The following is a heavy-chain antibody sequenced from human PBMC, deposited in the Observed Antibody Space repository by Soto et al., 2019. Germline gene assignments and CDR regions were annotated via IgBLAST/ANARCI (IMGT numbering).Heavy chain of an antibody. CDR3: ASVRPADH. Sequence: QVQLVQSGAEVRKPGASVTVSCKASGYTFNRYAISWLRQAPGQGPEWMGWITGDTLEASYARKFQRRVTLTRNTSATTASLELRGLRHDDTAVYYSASVRPADHWGQGALVTVSS. D-gene: IGHD3-10*01. J-gene: IGHJ5*02. CDR1: GYTFNRYA. CDR2: ITGDTLEA. V-gene: IGHV1-18*01.